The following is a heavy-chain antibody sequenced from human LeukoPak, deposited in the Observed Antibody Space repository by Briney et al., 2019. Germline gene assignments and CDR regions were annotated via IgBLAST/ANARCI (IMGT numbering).Heavy chain of an antibody. CDR1: GFTFSSYA. CDR3: AYSYGSGSYFYFDY. Sequence: GGSLRLSCAASGFTFSSYAMSWVRQAPGKGLEWVSAISGSGGSTYYADSVKGRFTISRDNSKNTLYLQMNSLRAEDTAVYYCAYSYGSGSYFYFDYWGQGTLVTVSS. CDR2: ISGSGGST. J-gene: IGHJ4*02. V-gene: IGHV3-23*01. D-gene: IGHD3-10*01.